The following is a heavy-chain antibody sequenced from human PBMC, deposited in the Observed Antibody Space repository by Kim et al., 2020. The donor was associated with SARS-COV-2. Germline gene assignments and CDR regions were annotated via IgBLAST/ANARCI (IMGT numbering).Heavy chain of an antibody. V-gene: IGHV1-24*01. Sequence: ASVKVSCKVSGYTLTELSMHWVRQAPGKGLEWMGGFDPEDGETIYAQKFQGRVTMTEDTSTDTAYMELSSLRSEDTAVYYCATSLTIAAAGRGTYYYYYGMDGWGQGTTVTVSS. CDR1: GYTLTELS. D-gene: IGHD6-13*01. J-gene: IGHJ6*02. CDR3: ATSLTIAAAGRGTYYYYYGMDG. CDR2: FDPEDGET.